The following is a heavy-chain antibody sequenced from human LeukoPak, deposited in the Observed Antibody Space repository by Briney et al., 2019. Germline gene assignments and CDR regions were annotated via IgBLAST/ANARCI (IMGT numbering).Heavy chain of an antibody. CDR3: ARERVGSSFPDYFDY. D-gene: IGHD6-6*01. CDR1: GGSISSGDYY. J-gene: IGHJ4*02. CDR2: IYYSGST. Sequence: SETLSLTCTVSGGSISSGDYYWSWIRQPPGKGLEWIGYIYYSGSTNYNPSLKSRVTISVDTSKNQFSLKLSSVTAADTAVYYCARERVGSSFPDYFDYWGQGTLVTVSS. V-gene: IGHV4-61*08.